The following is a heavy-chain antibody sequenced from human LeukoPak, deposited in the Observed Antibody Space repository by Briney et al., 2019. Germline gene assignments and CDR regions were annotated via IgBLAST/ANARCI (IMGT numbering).Heavy chain of an antibody. J-gene: IGHJ4*02. CDR3: AHHDFSDYGDLYPFDY. V-gene: IGHV2-5*01. CDR1: GFSLSTSGVG. D-gene: IGHD4-17*01. CDR2: IYWNDEK. Sequence: VSGPTLVNPTQTLTLTCTFSGFSLSTSGVGVGWIRQPPGKALEWLALIYWNDEKRYSPSLKSRLTITKDTSKNQVVLTMTNMDPVDTATYYCAHHDFSDYGDLYPFDYWGQGTLVTVSS.